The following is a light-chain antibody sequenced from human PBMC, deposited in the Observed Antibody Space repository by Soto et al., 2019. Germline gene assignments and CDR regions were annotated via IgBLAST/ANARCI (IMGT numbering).Light chain of an antibody. CDR2: GAS. Sequence: ETVLTQSPGTLSLSPGERATLSCRASQSVSSSYLAWYQQKPGQAPRLLVYGASSRATGIPDRFSGSGSGTDFTLTISRLEPEDFAVYSCQQYGGSLYTFGQGTKMEIK. V-gene: IGKV3-20*01. CDR3: QQYGGSLYT. CDR1: QSVSSSY. J-gene: IGKJ2*01.